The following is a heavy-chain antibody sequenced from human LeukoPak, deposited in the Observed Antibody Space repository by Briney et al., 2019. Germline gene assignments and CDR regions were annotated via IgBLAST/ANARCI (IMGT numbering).Heavy chain of an antibody. Sequence: SETLSLTCTVSGGSISGNSYHWGWIRQPPGKGLEWIGSINYSWHTYYNPSLESRVTISVDSSKNQFSLKVTSVTAADTALYYCAPTYSYTRGGYDYWGPGTLVTVSS. D-gene: IGHD5-18*01. CDR3: APTYSYTRGGYDY. V-gene: IGHV4-39*01. CDR1: GGSISGNSYH. J-gene: IGHJ4*02. CDR2: INYSWHT.